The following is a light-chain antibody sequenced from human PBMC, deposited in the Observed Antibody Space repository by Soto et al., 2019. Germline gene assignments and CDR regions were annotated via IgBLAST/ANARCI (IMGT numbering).Light chain of an antibody. V-gene: IGLV2-14*01. CDR1: SSDIGGYNY. CDR2: DVS. CDR3: SSYTCSSTVL. J-gene: IGLJ2*01. Sequence: QSVLTQPASVSGSPGQSITISCTGTSSDIGGYNYVSWYQQHPGKAPKLTIYDVSNRPSGVSNRFSGSKSGNTASLTISGLQAEDEADYYCSSYTCSSTVLFGGGTQLT.